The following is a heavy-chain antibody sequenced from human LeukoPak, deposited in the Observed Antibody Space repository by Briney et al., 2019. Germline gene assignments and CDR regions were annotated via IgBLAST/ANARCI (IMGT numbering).Heavy chain of an antibody. CDR2: IIPIFGTA. CDR1: GGTFSSYA. CDR3: ASGIFGVVTYYYYGMDV. Sequence: SVKVSCKASGGTFSSYAISWVRQAPGQGLEWMGGIIPIFGTANYAQKFQGRVTITADESTSTAYMELSSLRSEDTAVYYCASGIFGVVTYYYYGMDVWGQGTTVIVSS. J-gene: IGHJ6*02. D-gene: IGHD3-3*01. V-gene: IGHV1-69*13.